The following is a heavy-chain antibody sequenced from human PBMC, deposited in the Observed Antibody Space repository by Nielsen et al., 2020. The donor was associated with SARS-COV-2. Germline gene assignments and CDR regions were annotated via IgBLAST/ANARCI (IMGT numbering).Heavy chain of an antibody. CDR2: ISWNSGSI. Sequence: SCAASGFTFDDYAMHWVRQAPGKGLEWVSGISWNSGSIGYADSVKGRFTISRDNAKNSLYLQMNSLRAEDTALYYCAKDMDYGMDVWGQGTTVTVSS. CDR1: GFTFDDYA. CDR3: AKDMDYGMDV. V-gene: IGHV3-9*01. J-gene: IGHJ6*02.